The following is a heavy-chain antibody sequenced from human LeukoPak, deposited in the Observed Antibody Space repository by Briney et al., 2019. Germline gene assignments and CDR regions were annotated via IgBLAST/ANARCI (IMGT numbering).Heavy chain of an antibody. J-gene: IGHJ3*02. D-gene: IGHD4-17*01. CDR2: INTDGSST. CDR3: ARDPTVTTDAFDI. Sequence: GSLRLSCAASGFTFSSYWMHWVRQAPGKGLVWVSRINTDGSSTSYADSVRGRFTISRDNAKNTLYLQMNSLRAEDTAVYYCARDPTVTTDAFDIWGQGTMVTVSS. V-gene: IGHV3-74*01. CDR1: GFTFSSYW.